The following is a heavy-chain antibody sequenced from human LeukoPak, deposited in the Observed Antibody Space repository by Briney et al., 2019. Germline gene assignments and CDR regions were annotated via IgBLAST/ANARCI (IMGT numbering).Heavy chain of an antibody. J-gene: IGHJ4*02. Sequence: ASVKVSCKASGYPFTGYYMHWVRQAPGQGLEWMGWINPNSGGTNYAQKFQGRVTMTGDTSISTAYMELSRLRSDDTAVYYCARDSDTAMVNWGQGTLVTVSS. CDR3: ARDSDTAMVN. D-gene: IGHD5-18*01. CDR1: GYPFTGYY. CDR2: INPNSGGT. V-gene: IGHV1-2*02.